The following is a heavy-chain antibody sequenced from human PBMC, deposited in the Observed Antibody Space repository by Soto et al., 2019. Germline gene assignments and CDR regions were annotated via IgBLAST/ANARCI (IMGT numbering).Heavy chain of an antibody. V-gene: IGHV4-34*01. Sequence: SETLSLTCAVYGGSFSGYYWSWIRQPPGKGLEWIGEINHSGSTNYNPSLKSRVTISVDTSKNQFSLKLSSVTAADTAVYYCARDPGDDYGDYFDYWGQGTQVTVSS. CDR2: INHSGST. CDR3: ARDPGDDYGDYFDY. J-gene: IGHJ4*02. CDR1: GGSFSGYY. D-gene: IGHD4-17*01.